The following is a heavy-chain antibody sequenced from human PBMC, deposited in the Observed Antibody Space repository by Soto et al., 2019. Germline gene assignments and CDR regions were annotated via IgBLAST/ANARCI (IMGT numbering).Heavy chain of an antibody. V-gene: IGHV4-34*01. Sequence: QVQLQQWGAGLLKPSETLSLTCADYGWSFNDYYWRWIRQPPGQGLEWIGENNHTGHKNYNPSLKSRVIITVDTSKHPVALKVSSVTAADTAVYYCSRSGNLFDSWGQGILVTVSS. CDR2: NNHTGHK. CDR1: GWSFNDYY. CDR3: SRSGNLFDS. J-gene: IGHJ4*02. D-gene: IGHD3-10*01.